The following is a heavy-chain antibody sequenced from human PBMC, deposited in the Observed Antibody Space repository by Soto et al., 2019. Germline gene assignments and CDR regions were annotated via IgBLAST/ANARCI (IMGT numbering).Heavy chain of an antibody. D-gene: IGHD1-20*01. Sequence: SETLSLTCAVYGGSFSGYYWSWIRQPPGKGLEWIGEINHSGSTNYNPSLKSRVTISVDTSKNQFSLKLSSVTAADTAVYYCARVWGITGYYYYMDVWGKGTTVTVSS. V-gene: IGHV4-34*01. CDR3: ARVWGITGYYYYMDV. CDR1: GGSFSGYY. CDR2: INHSGST. J-gene: IGHJ6*03.